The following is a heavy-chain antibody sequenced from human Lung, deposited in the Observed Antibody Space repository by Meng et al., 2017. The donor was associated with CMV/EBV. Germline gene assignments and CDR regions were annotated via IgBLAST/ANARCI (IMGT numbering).Heavy chain of an antibody. J-gene: IGHJ4*02. D-gene: IGHD3-22*01. Sequence: ASXXVSXKVSGYTFTGYYMHWVRQDPGQGLEWMGWMKPNNGGINYEQRFQGRVTMTSDTSIKTAYMELSTLRSDYTAVYYCARDKEGNYDTSDYHYIHFDYWXQGNXVNGAS. CDR3: ARDKEGNYDTSDYHYIHFDY. CDR2: MKPNNGGI. CDR1: GYTFTGYY. V-gene: IGHV1-2*02.